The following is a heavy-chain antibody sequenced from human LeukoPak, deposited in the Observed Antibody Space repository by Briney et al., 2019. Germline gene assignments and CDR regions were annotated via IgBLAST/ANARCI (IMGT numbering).Heavy chain of an antibody. CDR2: IYYSGST. J-gene: IGHJ4*02. D-gene: IGHD2-15*01. Sequence: TPSETLSLTCTVSGGSITSYHYSWIRQPPGKGLEWIGYIYYSGSTNCNPSLKSRVTISVDTSKNQFSLKLSSVTAADTAVYYCARARPVAATLYFDYWGQGTLVTVSS. CDR3: ARARPVAATLYFDY. V-gene: IGHV4-59*01. CDR1: GGSITSYH.